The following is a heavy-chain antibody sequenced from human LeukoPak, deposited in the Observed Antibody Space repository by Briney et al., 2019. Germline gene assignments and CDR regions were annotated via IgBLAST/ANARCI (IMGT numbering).Heavy chain of an antibody. V-gene: IGHV3-7*01. Sequence: GGSLRLSCAASGFTFSSYWMSWVRQAPGKGLEWVANIKQDGSDKYYAVSVKGRFTISRDNSKNTLYLQMNSLRAEDTALYYCAKGRAFGQFLWGNDYWGQGTLVTVSS. J-gene: IGHJ4*02. CDR2: IKQDGSDK. CDR1: GFTFSSYW. CDR3: AKGRAFGQFLWGNDY. D-gene: IGHD3-10*01.